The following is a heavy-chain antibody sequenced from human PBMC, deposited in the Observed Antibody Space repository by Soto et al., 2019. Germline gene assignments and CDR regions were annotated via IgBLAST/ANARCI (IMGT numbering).Heavy chain of an antibody. CDR1: GFTFSSYD. J-gene: IGHJ6*02. D-gene: IGHD3-10*01. CDR3: ARVGPSITMVGGVKRYCFYGMAV. V-gene: IGHV3-13*01. CDR2: IGTAGDT. Sequence: GGSLRLSCAASGFTFSSYDMHWVRQATGKGLEWVSAIGTAGDTYYPGSVKGRFTISRENAKNSLYLQMNSLRAGDPAVYYCARVGPSITMVGGVKRYCFYGMAVWGQGTTVTVSS.